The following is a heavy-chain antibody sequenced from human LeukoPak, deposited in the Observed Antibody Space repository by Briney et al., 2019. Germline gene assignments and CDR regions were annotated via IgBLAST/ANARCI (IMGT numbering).Heavy chain of an antibody. J-gene: IGHJ4*02. CDR1: GFTFSSYA. CDR3: AKDNYYDSSGTVQKPLDY. CDR2: ISGSGGST. V-gene: IGHV3-23*01. D-gene: IGHD3-22*01. Sequence: GGSLRLSCAASGFTFSSYAMSGVRQAPGKGLEGFSGISGSGGSTYYADSVKGRFTLSRDNSKNTLYLQMNSLRAADTAVYYCAKDNYYDSSGTVQKPLDYWGQGTLVTVSS.